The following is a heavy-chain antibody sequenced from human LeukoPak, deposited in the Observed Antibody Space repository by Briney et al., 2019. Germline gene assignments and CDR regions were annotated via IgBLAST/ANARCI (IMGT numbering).Heavy chain of an antibody. D-gene: IGHD3-22*01. CDR2: IKQDGSEK. V-gene: IGHV3-7*04. J-gene: IGHJ4*02. Sequence: GGSLRLSCAVSGSTFSRYWMTWVCQAPGKGLEWVANIKQDGSEKYYVDSVKGRFTISRDNAKNSLYLQMDSLRGEDTAVYYCARTLLYDRSDCYRYFDYWGQGTPVTVSS. CDR1: GSTFSRYW. CDR3: ARTLLYDRSDCYRYFDY.